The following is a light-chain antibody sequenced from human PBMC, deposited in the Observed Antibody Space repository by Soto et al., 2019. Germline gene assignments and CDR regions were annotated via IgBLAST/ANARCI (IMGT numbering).Light chain of an antibody. CDR3: SSLTSSSTRGV. CDR1: SSDVGGYNY. Sequence: QSALTQPATVSGSPGQSITISCTGSSSDVGGYNYVSWYQHHPGKAPKLIIFEVTNRPSGVSNRFSGSKSGNTASLTISGLQAEDEADYYCSSLTSSSTRGVFGTGTKLTVL. V-gene: IGLV2-14*01. CDR2: EVT. J-gene: IGLJ1*01.